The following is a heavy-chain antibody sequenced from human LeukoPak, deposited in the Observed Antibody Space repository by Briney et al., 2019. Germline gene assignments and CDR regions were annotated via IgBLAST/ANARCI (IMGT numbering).Heavy chain of an antibody. J-gene: IGHJ4*02. D-gene: IGHD6-13*01. CDR2: ISSSSSTI. CDR1: GFTFSSHS. V-gene: IGHV3-48*01. CDR3: AKDQDKAAAGYHFDY. Sequence: PGGSLRLSCAASGFTFSSHSMNWVRQAPGKGLEWVSYISSSSSTIYYADSVKGRFTISRDNSKNTLYLQMNGLRAEDTAVYYCAKDQDKAAAGYHFDYWGQGTLVTVSS.